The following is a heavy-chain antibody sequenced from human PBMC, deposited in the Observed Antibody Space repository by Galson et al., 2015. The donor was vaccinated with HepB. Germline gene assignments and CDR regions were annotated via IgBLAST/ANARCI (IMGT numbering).Heavy chain of an antibody. J-gene: IGHJ6*02. D-gene: IGHD6-6*01. V-gene: IGHV2-26*01. CDR2: IFSNDEK. Sequence: PALVKPTQTLTLTCTVSGFSLSNARMGVSWIRQPPGKALEWLAHIFSNDEKSYSTSLKSRLTISKDTSKSQVVLTMTNMDPVDTATYYCARIVVPRDSIIAARRNARIKNYGMDVWGQGTTVTVSS. CDR3: ARIVVPRDSIIAARRNARIKNYGMDV. CDR1: GFSLSNARMG.